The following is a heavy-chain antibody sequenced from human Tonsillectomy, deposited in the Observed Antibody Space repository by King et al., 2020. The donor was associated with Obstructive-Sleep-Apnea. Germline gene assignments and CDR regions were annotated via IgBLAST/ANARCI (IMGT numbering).Heavy chain of an antibody. CDR2: INLNGGST. J-gene: IGHJ6*02. CDR1: GFTFDEYG. Sequence: ESGGGVVRPGGSLRLSCAASGFTFDEYGMSWVRQAPGEGLEWVSGINLNGGSTGYADSVKGRFTISRDNAKNSLYLQMNSLRAEDTALYHCARPNARGDYRYGMDVWGQGTTVTVSS. D-gene: IGHD3-10*02. CDR3: ARPNARGDYRYGMDV. V-gene: IGHV3-20*01.